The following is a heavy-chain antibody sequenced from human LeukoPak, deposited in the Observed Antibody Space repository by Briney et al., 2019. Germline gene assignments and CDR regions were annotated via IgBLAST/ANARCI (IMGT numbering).Heavy chain of an antibody. V-gene: IGHV4-34*01. CDR1: GGSFSGYY. CDR3: ARGRIAVAGAYLY. Sequence: SETLSLTCPVYGGSFSGYYWSWIRQPPGKGLEWIGEINHSGSTNYNPSLKSRVTISVDTSKNQFSLKLSSVTAADTAVYYCARGRIAVAGAYLYWGQGTLVTVSS. D-gene: IGHD6-19*01. CDR2: INHSGST. J-gene: IGHJ4*02.